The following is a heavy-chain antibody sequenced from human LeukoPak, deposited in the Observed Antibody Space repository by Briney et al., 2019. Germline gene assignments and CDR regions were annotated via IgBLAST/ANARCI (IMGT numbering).Heavy chain of an antibody. CDR2: ISSRSSYI. Sequence: PGGSLRLSCAAAGFTFSSYTMNWVRQAPGKGLEWVSSISSRSSYIYYADSVKGRFTISRDNAKNSLYLQMNSLRAEDTAVYYCAREFKEYSSSWTFGTSNYYYYMDVWGKGTTVTVSS. D-gene: IGHD6-13*01. CDR1: GFTFSSYT. J-gene: IGHJ6*03. CDR3: AREFKEYSSSWTFGTSNYYYYMDV. V-gene: IGHV3-21*01.